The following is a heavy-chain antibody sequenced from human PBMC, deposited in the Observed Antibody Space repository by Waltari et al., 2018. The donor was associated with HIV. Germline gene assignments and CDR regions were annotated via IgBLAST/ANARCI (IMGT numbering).Heavy chain of an antibody. CDR1: GLTVSSNY. CDR3: ARDPRSSGYYGMDV. CDR2: SYSGGSR. J-gene: IGHJ6*02. Sequence: EVQLVESGGGLIEPGGSLRLSCAASGLTVSSNYMSWVRQAPGKGLEWVSVSYSGGSRYYADSVKGRFTIARDNSKNTRSLHMNSLGPEDTAVYYCARDPRSSGYYGMDVWGQGTTVTVSS. V-gene: IGHV3-53*01. D-gene: IGHD1-26*01.